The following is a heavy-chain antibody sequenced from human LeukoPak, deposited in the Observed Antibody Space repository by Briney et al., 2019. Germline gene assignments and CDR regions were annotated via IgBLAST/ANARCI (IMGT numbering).Heavy chain of an antibody. J-gene: IGHJ4*02. CDR3: ARDDVDTPPFDY. CDR2: IHYTGST. V-gene: IGHV4-59*12. CDR1: GGSITNFY. Sequence: SETLSLTCTVSGGSITNFYWSWVRQPPGKGLELIGYIHYTGSTFYNPSLKSRVSMSVDTSKNQLSLRLRSVTAADTAVYYCARDDVDTPPFDYLGQGTLVIVSS. D-gene: IGHD5-18*01.